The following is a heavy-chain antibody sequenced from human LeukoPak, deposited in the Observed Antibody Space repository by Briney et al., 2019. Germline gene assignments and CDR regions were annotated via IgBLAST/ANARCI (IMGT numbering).Heavy chain of an antibody. CDR1: GFTFSSYS. Sequence: GGSLRLSCAASGFTFSSYSMNWVRQAPGKGLEWVSSISSSSSYIYYADSVKGRFTISRDNAKNSLYLQMNSLRAEDTAVYYCARLCGGDCFVGGGDYWGQGTLVTVSS. CDR2: ISSSSSYI. J-gene: IGHJ4*02. D-gene: IGHD2-21*02. CDR3: ARLCGGDCFVGGGDY. V-gene: IGHV3-21*01.